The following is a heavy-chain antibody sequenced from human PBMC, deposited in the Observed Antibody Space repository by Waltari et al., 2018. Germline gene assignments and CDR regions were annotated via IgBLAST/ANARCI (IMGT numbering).Heavy chain of an antibody. CDR3: ARDSFTVTTSPLY. CDR2: ISYDGSNK. Sequence: QVQLVESGGGVVQPGRSLRLSCAASGFTFSSYAMHWVRQAPGKGLEWVAVISYDGSNKYYADAVKGRFTISRDNSKNTLYLQMNSLRAEDTAVYYCARDSFTVTTSPLYWGQGTLVTVSS. V-gene: IGHV3-30*01. D-gene: IGHD4-17*01. CDR1: GFTFSSYA. J-gene: IGHJ4*02.